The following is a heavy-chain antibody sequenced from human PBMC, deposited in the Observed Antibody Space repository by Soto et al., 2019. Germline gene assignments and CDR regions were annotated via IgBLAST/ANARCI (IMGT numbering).Heavy chain of an antibody. J-gene: IGHJ6*02. Sequence: SETLSLTCTVSGGSVSSGGYSWTWIRQPPGKGLEWIGYIHHSGTTNYNPSVTSRVTISVDTSKNQLSLKLNSVTAADTAVYYCARDFNDYVWGSYRPYYYYGMDVWGQGTTVTVSS. V-gene: IGHV4-61*08. CDR3: ARDFNDYVWGSYRPYYYYGMDV. CDR2: IHHSGTT. D-gene: IGHD3-16*02. CDR1: GGSVSSGGYS.